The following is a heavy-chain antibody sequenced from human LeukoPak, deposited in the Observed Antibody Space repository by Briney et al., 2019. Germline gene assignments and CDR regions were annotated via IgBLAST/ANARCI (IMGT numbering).Heavy chain of an antibody. J-gene: IGHJ5*02. D-gene: IGHD2-2*01. CDR1: GDSVSSNSVT. CDR2: TYYRSTWYN. V-gene: IGHV6-1*01. Sequence: SQTLSLTCAISGDSVSSNSVTWHWLRQSPSRGLEWLGRTYYRSTWYNEYAVSGRGRITVKPDTSKNQFSLHLNSVTPEDTAVYYCARRLTQYDCFDPWGQGILVTVSS. CDR3: ARRLTQYDCFDP.